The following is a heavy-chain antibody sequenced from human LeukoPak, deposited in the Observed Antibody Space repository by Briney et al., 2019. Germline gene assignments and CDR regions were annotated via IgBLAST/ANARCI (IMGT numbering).Heavy chain of an antibody. CDR3: ARDRGYCSSTSCYRADAFDI. CDR1: GRSISSYY. J-gene: IGHJ3*02. CDR2: IYYSGST. Sequence: SETLSLTCTVSGRSISSYYWSWIRQPPGKGLEWIWYIYYSGSTNYNPSLKSRVTISVDTSKNQFSLKLSSVTAADTAVYYCARDRGYCSSTSCYRADAFDIWGQGTMVTVSS. V-gene: IGHV4-59*01. D-gene: IGHD2-2*03.